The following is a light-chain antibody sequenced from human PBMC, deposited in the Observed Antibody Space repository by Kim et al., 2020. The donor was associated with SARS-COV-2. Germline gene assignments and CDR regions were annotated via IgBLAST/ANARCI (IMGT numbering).Light chain of an antibody. Sequence: SASVGDRVTITCQASQDISNYLNWYQQKPGKAPKLLIYDASNLETGVPSRFSGSGSGTDFTFTISSQQPEDIATYYCQQYDNLPVSFGQGTKLEI. CDR3: QQYDNLPVS. V-gene: IGKV1-33*01. CDR1: QDISNY. J-gene: IGKJ2*03. CDR2: DAS.